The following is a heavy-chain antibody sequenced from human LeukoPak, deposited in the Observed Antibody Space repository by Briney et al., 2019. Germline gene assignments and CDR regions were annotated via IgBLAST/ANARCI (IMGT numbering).Heavy chain of an antibody. Sequence: SETLSLTCTVSGGSISSYYWSWIRQPPGRGLEWIGYIYYSGSTNYNPSLKSRVTISVDTSKNQFSLKLSSVTAADTAVYYCARARVGATIGYYYYMDVWGKGTTVTVSS. J-gene: IGHJ6*03. CDR3: ARARVGATIGYYYYMDV. V-gene: IGHV4-59*01. CDR2: IYYSGST. CDR1: GGSISSYY. D-gene: IGHD1-26*01.